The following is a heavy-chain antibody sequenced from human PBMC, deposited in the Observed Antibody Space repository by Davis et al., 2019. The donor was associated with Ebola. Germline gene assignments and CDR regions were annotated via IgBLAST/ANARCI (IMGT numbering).Heavy chain of an antibody. CDR1: GFTFTSAW. CDR2: IKSKISGGTI. V-gene: IGHV3-15*05. CDR3: MSRGLVSATDEAFDI. J-gene: IGHJ3*02. Sequence: PGGSLRLSCAASGFTFTSAWMSWVRQAPGKGLEWVGRIKSKISGGTINYAAPVKGRFTIPRDDSKNTVYLQMNSLKAEDTAMYYCMSRGLVSATDEAFDIWGQGTVVTVSS. D-gene: IGHD1-1*01.